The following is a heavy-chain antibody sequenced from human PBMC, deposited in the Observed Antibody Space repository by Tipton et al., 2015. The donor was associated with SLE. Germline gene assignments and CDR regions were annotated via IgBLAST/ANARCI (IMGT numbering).Heavy chain of an antibody. Sequence: TLSLTCTVSGGSISSGGYYWSWIRQHPGKGLEWIGYIYYSGSTYYNPSLKSRVTISVDTSKNQFSLKLSSVTAADTAVYYCARRQGLAAAGVDAFDIWGQGTMVTVSS. CDR2: IYYSGST. D-gene: IGHD6-13*01. CDR1: GGSISSGGYY. V-gene: IGHV4-31*03. CDR3: ARRQGLAAAGVDAFDI. J-gene: IGHJ3*02.